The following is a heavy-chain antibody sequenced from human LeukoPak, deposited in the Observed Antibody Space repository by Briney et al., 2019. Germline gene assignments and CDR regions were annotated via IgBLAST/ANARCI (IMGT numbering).Heavy chain of an antibody. Sequence: PSQTLSLTCTVSRGSISRGLYYWIWIRQRPGKCLEWIGYIYSRGSTYYNPPLKRQVTISVDKSTNQFSLKLSSVTAEDTAVYYRASAPRAEGLIASWGKGPLVTASS. CDR1: RGSISRGLYY. V-gene: IGHV4-31*01. J-gene: IGHJ4*02. CDR3: ASAPRAEGLIAS. D-gene: IGHD3/OR15-3a*01. CDR2: IYSRGST.